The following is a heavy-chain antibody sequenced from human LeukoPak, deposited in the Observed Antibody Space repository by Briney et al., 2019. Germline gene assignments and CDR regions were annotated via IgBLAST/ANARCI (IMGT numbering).Heavy chain of an antibody. D-gene: IGHD5-12*01. CDR1: GFSMSGYW. CDR2: IKQDGSER. Sequence: GGSLRLSCAASGFSMSGYWMSWVRQAPGKGLEWVANIKQDGSERHYADSVKGRFTISRDNTQNSLYLQMNSLRAEETAVYYCARVFGAYDSIDCWGQGTLVTVS. J-gene: IGHJ4*02. CDR3: ARVFGAYDSIDC. V-gene: IGHV3-7*01.